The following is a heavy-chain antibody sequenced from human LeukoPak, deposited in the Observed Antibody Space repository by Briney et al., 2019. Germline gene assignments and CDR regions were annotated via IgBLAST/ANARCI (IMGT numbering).Heavy chain of an antibody. J-gene: IGHJ4*02. CDR3: ARGDVVVPAAALGY. V-gene: IGHV1-18*01. Sequence: ASVNVSCKASGYTFTSYGISWVRQAPGQGLEWMGWISAYNGNTNYAQKLQGRVTMTTDTSTSTAYMELRSLRSDDTAVYYCARGDVVVPAAALGYWGQATLVTVSS. D-gene: IGHD2-2*01. CDR1: GYTFTSYG. CDR2: ISAYNGNT.